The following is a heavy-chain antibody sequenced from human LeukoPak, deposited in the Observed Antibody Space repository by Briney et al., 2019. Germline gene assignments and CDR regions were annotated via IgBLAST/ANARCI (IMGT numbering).Heavy chain of an antibody. D-gene: IGHD6-13*01. J-gene: IGHJ3*02. Sequence: SETLSLTCAVYGGSFSGYYWSWIRQPPGKGLEWMGEINHSGSTNYNPSLKSRVTISVDTSKNQFSLQLSSVTAADTAVYYCARGGLLRYSSSWYRGAFDIWGQGTMVTVSS. CDR3: ARGGLLRYSSSWYRGAFDI. CDR1: GGSFSGYY. V-gene: IGHV4-34*01. CDR2: INHSGST.